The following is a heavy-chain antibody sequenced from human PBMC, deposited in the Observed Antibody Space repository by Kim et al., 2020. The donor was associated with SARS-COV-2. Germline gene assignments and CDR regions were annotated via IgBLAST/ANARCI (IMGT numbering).Heavy chain of an antibody. Sequence: SVKVSCKASGGTFSSYGISWVRQAPGKGLEWMGGIIPIFGTANYAQKFQGRVTITADESTSTAYMELSSLRSEDTAVYYCARSSWGSGSYYRSYYYYGMDVWGQGTTVTVSS. V-gene: IGHV1-69*13. D-gene: IGHD3-10*01. CDR3: ARSSWGSGSYYRSYYYYGMDV. CDR2: IIPIFGTA. CDR1: GGTFSSYG. J-gene: IGHJ6*02.